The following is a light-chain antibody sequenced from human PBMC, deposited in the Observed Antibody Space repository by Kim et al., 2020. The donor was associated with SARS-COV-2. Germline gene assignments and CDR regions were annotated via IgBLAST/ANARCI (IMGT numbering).Light chain of an antibody. V-gene: IGKV1-12*01. CDR3: QQSTTFPLT. J-gene: IGKJ4*01. CDR1: QDISTL. Sequence: ASVGERGSITCRASQDISTLLAWYQQKPGKAPKLLIYHASTLERGVPLRFSGSGSGTEFTLSISSLQPEDIATYHCQQSTTFPLTFGGGTKVDIK. CDR2: HAS.